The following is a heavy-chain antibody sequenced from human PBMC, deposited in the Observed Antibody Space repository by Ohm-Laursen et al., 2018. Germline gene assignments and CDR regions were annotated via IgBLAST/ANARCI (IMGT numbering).Heavy chain of an antibody. CDR3: ARDYYDSSGYQLDAFDI. J-gene: IGHJ3*02. CDR2: INPSGGST. V-gene: IGHV1-46*01. CDR1: GGTFSSYA. D-gene: IGHD3-22*01. Sequence: ASVKVSCKASGGTFSSYAISWVRQAPGQGLEWMGIINPSGGSTSYAQKFQGRVTMTRDTSTSTAYMELSSLRSEDTAVYYCARDYYDSSGYQLDAFDIWGQGTMVTVSS.